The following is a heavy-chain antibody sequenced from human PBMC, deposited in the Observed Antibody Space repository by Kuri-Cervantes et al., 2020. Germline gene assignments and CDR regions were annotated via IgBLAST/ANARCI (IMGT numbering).Heavy chain of an antibody. CDR1: GFTFTSSA. D-gene: IGHD5-18*01. J-gene: IGHJ4*02. Sequence: SVKVSCKASGFTFTSSAVQWVRQARGQRLEWIGWIVVGSGNTNYAQKFQERVTITRDMSTSTAYMELSSLRSDDTAVYYCARGGLWIQLWLQGVGYFDYWGQGTLVTVSS. V-gene: IGHV1-58*01. CDR3: ARGGLWIQLWLQGVGYFDY. CDR2: IVVGSGNT.